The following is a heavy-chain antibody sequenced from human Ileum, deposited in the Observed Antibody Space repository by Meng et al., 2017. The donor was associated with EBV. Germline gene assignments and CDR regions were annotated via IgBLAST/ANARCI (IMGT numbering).Heavy chain of an antibody. J-gene: IGHJ4*02. V-gene: IGHV4-59*08. D-gene: IGHD2-15*01. Sequence: QLHGSGPGLVKPSETLSLTCTGSGGPISSYYWSWIRQPPGKGREWIGYIYYSGSTNYNPSLKSRVTISVDTSKNQFSLNLSSVTAADTAVYYCARGGWSLDYWGQGTLVTVSS. CDR3: ARGGWSLDY. CDR1: GGPISSYY. CDR2: IYYSGST.